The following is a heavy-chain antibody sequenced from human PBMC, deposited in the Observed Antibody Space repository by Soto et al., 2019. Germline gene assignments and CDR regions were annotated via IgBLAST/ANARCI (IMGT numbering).Heavy chain of an antibody. CDR3: VRVDNYVTPTPQDV. Sequence: QVQLVQSGDEVKKPGASVKVSCKASGYIFVNYGIAWVRQAPGQGLEWMGWISPYTGNTHSATKVQGRLTMTTDTSTSTAYMGLGSLTSDDTAVYYWVRVDNYVTPTPQDVWGQGTTVTVSS. J-gene: IGHJ6*02. CDR1: GYIFVNYG. V-gene: IGHV1-18*01. D-gene: IGHD3-16*01. CDR2: ISPYTGNT.